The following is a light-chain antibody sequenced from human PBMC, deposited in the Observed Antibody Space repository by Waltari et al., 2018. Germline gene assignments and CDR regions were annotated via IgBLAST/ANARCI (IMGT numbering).Light chain of an antibody. CDR3: QQYNSYSLLS. CDR1: QSISNW. V-gene: IGKV1-5*03. Sequence: DIQMTQSPSTLSASAGDRFSISCRASQSISNWLALYQQNTGQAPKRLIYRASALASGVPSRFSGSGSGTTFTLTISSLQPDDFATYYCQQYNSYSLLSFGGGTKVEIK. CDR2: RAS. J-gene: IGKJ4*01.